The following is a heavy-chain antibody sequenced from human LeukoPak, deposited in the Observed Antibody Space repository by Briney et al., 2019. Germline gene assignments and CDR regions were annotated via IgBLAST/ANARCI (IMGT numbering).Heavy chain of an antibody. Sequence: GRSLSLSCAGSGLAFRSYGMSWVRQAPGKGLEWVSAIDGSGTNTLYADSVKGRFTIYRDNSKNTAYLQMNSLRAEDTAIYYCAKRPARPKPFDCWGQGTLVTVSS. CDR3: AKRPARPKPFDC. CDR2: IDGSGTNT. J-gene: IGHJ4*02. CDR1: GLAFRSYG. V-gene: IGHV3-23*01. D-gene: IGHD1-14*01.